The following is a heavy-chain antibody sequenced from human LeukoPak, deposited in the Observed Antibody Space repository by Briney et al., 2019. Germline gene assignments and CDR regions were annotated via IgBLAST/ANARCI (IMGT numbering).Heavy chain of an antibody. CDR3: ARGKYQLDY. CDR1: GGSISRYY. Sequence: SETLSLTCTVSGGSISRYYWSWTRQPPGKGLEWIGHIYYSGSTNHNPSLRSRVTISVDTSKNQFSLKLSSVTAADTAVYYCARGKYQLDYWGQGTLVTVSS. CDR2: IYYSGST. D-gene: IGHD2-2*01. V-gene: IGHV4-59*08. J-gene: IGHJ4*02.